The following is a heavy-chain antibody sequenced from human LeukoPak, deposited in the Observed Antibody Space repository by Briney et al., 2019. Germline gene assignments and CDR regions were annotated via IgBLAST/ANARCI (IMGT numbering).Heavy chain of an antibody. CDR1: GGSVTSTTYY. J-gene: IGHJ5*02. V-gene: IGHV4-39*01. CDR2: VHYNGAT. CDR3: ARRRVAATAGWFDP. D-gene: IGHD2-15*01. Sequence: PSETLSLTCTVSGGSVTSTTYYWGWVRQPPGKGLEWVGVVHYNGATYYDPSLKSRVTMSIDTPENQFSLKVTSVTAADTAVYYCARRRVAATAGWFDPWGQGTLVTVSS.